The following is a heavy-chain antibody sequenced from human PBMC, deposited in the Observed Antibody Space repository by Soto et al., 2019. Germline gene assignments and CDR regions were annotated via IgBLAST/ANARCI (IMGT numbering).Heavy chain of an antibody. D-gene: IGHD2-15*01. V-gene: IGHV1-18*01. J-gene: IGHJ6*02. Sequence: VKVSCKASSYNFRSYGISWVRQAPGHGLGWMGWSSAYNGNANYAQKFQGRVTLTTDTTTTTAYMELRSLTSDDTAGYYCATLGYCSGGRCSTLAQYFYGMDGWG. CDR2: SSAYNGNA. CDR1: SYNFRSYG. CDR3: ATLGYCSGGRCSTLAQYFYGMDG.